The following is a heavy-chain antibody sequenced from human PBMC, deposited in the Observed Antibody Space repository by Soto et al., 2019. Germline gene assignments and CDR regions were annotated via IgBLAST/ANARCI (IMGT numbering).Heavy chain of an antibody. J-gene: IGHJ6*02. Sequence: SGPTLVNPTQTLTLTCTFSGFSLSTSGMCVSWIRQPPGKALEWLALIDWDDDKYYSTSLKTRLTISKDTSKNQVVLTMTNMDPVDTATYYCARMRFGQTYYYYGMDVWGQGTTVTVS. CDR1: GFSLSTSGMC. V-gene: IGHV2-70*01. CDR3: ARMRFGQTYYYYGMDV. CDR2: IDWDDDK. D-gene: IGHD3-10*01.